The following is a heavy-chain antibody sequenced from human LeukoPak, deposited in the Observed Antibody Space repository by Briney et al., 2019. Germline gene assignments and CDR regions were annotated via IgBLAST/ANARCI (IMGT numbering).Heavy chain of an antibody. D-gene: IGHD1-20*01. J-gene: IGHJ4*02. CDR3: AKDLSYNWNYFDY. V-gene: IGHV3-30*18. Sequence: GGSLRLSCAASGFTFSVYGMHWVRQAPGKGLEWVAVISYDGSSKYFADSVKGRFTIYRDNSKNTLFVQMDSLRAEDTAVYYCAKDLSYNWNYFDYWGQGTLVTVSS. CDR1: GFTFSVYG. CDR2: ISYDGSSK.